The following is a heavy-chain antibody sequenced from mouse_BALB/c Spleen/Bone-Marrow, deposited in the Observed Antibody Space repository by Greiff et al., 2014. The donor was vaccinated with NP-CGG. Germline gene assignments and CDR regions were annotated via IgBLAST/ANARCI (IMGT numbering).Heavy chain of an antibody. CDR2: IWNDGST. V-gene: IGHV2-6-1*01. CDR3: AKHGGGYFDY. Sequence: VQLQQSGPGLVAPSQSLSITCTISGFSLTSYGVHWVRQPSGKGLEWLTVIWNDGSTTYNSALKSRLTISKDNSKSQVFLKMNSLQTDDTGMYYCAKHGGGYFDYWGQGTSLTVSS. CDR1: GFSLTSYG. J-gene: IGHJ2*02.